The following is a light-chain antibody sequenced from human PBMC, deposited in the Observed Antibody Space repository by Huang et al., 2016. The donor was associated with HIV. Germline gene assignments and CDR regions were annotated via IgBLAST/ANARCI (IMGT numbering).Light chain of an antibody. J-gene: IGKJ2*01. CDR1: QTISNW. Sequence: DIQMTQSPSTLSAFVGDRVTITCRASQTISNWLAWYQQKPGKAPKLLIYKASSLEGGVPSRFSGSGSGTEFTLTITSLQPDDFATYYCQQYNNYYPYTFGQGTKLEIK. CDR2: KAS. V-gene: IGKV1-5*03. CDR3: QQYNNYYPYT.